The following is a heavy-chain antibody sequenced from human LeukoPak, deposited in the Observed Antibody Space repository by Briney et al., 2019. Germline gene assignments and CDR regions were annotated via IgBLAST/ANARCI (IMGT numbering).Heavy chain of an antibody. CDR2: ISSSTTYI. J-gene: IGHJ4*02. CDR3: ARDVYSTSWSNFDF. Sequence: GGSLRLSCAASGFPFSSYSMNWVRQAPGTGLEWVSSISSSTTYIYYADSVKGRFTISRDNAKNSLYLQMNSLRAEDTAVYYCARDVYSTSWSNFDFWGQGTLVTVSS. V-gene: IGHV3-21*01. D-gene: IGHD2-2*01. CDR1: GFPFSSYS.